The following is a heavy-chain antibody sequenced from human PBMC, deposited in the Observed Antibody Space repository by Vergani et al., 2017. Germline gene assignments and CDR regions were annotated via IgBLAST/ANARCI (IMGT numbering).Heavy chain of an antibody. CDR2: IYTSGST. Sequence: QVQLQESGPGLVKPSQTLSLTCTVSGGSISSGSYYWSWIRQPAGKGLEWIGRIYTSGSTNYNPSLKIRVTISVDTSKNQFSLKLSSGTAADTAVYYCAREYNNDYYYYYMDVWGKGP. J-gene: IGHJ6*03. CDR1: GGSISSGSYY. V-gene: IGHV4-61*02. CDR3: AREYNNDYYYYYMDV. D-gene: IGHD5-24*01.